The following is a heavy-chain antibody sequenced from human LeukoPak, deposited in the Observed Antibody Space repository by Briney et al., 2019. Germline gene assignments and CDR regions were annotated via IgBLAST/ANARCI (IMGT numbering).Heavy chain of an antibody. Sequence: SETLSLTCTVSGGSISSYHWSWIRQPAGKGLEWIGRIYTSGSTNYNPSPKSRVTMSVDTSKNQFSLKLSSVTAADTAVHYCAGGWELLTLFDYWGQGTLVTVSS. CDR1: GGSISSYH. V-gene: IGHV4-4*07. CDR2: IYTSGST. CDR3: AGGWELLTLFDY. J-gene: IGHJ4*02. D-gene: IGHD1-26*01.